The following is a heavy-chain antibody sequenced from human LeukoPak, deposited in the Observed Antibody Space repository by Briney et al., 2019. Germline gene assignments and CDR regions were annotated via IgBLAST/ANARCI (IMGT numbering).Heavy chain of an antibody. CDR1: GGSFSGYY. V-gene: IGHV4-34*01. J-gene: IGHJ4*02. Sequence: SETLSLTCAVYGGSFSGYYWSWIRQPPGKGLEWIGEINHSGSTNYNPSLKSRVTISVDTSKNQFSLKLSSVTAADTAAYYCAISSGSYYYWGQGTLVTVSS. CDR2: INHSGST. D-gene: IGHD1-26*01. CDR3: AISSGSYYY.